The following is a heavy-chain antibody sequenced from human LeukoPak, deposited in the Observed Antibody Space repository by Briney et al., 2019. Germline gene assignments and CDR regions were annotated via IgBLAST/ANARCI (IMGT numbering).Heavy chain of an antibody. CDR3: AKERDSSSWYPPYYFDY. J-gene: IGHJ4*03. CDR1: GFTFSSYA. Sequence: GGSLRLSCAASGFTFSSYAMHWVRQAPGKGLEWVAVISYDGSNKYYADSVKGRFTISRDNSKNTLYLQMNSLRAEDTAVYYCAKERDSSSWYPPYYFDYWGQGTMVTVSS. D-gene: IGHD6-13*01. V-gene: IGHV3-30*04. CDR2: ISYDGSNK.